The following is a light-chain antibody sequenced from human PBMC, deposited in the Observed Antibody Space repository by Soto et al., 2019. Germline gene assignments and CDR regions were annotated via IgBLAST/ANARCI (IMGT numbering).Light chain of an antibody. CDR3: QCGVT. J-gene: IGKJ4*01. Sequence: DIQMTQSPSTLSASVGDRVTITCRASQGISNWFAWYQQKPGKAPKLLIYKASSLESGVPSRFSGSGSGTEFTLTISSLQPDDFATYYGQCGVTFGGGTKVEIK. CDR2: KAS. V-gene: IGKV1-5*03. CDR1: QGISNW.